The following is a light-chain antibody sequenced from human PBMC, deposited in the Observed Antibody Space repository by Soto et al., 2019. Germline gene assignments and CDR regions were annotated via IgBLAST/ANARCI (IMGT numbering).Light chain of an antibody. V-gene: IGLV2-14*01. Sequence: QSVLTQPASVSGSPGQSITISCTGTSSDVGGYNYVAWYQQHPGKVPRLMIYEVSNRPSGVSNRFSGSKSGSTASLTISGLQAEDEADYYCISYTSSSTSYVFGTGTTSPS. CDR3: ISYTSSSTSYV. J-gene: IGLJ1*01. CDR2: EVS. CDR1: SSDVGGYNY.